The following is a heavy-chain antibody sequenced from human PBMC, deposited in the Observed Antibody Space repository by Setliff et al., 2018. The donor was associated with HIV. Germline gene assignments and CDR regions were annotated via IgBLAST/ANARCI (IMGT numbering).Heavy chain of an antibody. J-gene: IGHJ3*01. CDR3: ARGRIRMSSRPTRVFDV. CDR2: VSHSGSA. V-gene: IGHV4-34*01. Sequence: SETLSLTCAVYGGSFSGYYWTWIRQPSGEGLEWIGEVSHSGSANYNPSLMSRVTVSVDTSKSQFSLTMTAATAADAAMYYCARGRIRMSSRPTRVFDVWGQGTRVTVSS. CDR1: GGSFSGYY.